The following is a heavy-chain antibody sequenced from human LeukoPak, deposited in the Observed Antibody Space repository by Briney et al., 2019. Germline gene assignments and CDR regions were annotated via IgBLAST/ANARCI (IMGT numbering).Heavy chain of an antibody. D-gene: IGHD5-12*01. Sequence: PSGTLSLTCTVSGGSISSYYWSWIRQPPGKGLEWIGYIYYSGSTNYNPSLKSRVTISVDTSKNQFSLKLSSVTAADTAVYYCARGTVATIFYWGQGTLVTVSS. J-gene: IGHJ4*02. CDR3: ARGTVATIFY. CDR2: IYYSGST. V-gene: IGHV4-59*01. CDR1: GGSISSYY.